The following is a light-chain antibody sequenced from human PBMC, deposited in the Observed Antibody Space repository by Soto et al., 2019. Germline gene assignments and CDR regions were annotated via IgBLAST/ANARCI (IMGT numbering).Light chain of an antibody. Sequence: EIQMTQSPSSLSASVGDRVTITCQASQDIRNYLNWYQQRPGKAPRSLIYDGSNLETGVPSRFRGSGSGTNFSLSINSLQPEDVATYYCQQYDNFPWSFGGGTKLEIK. CDR1: QDIRNY. CDR2: DGS. V-gene: IGKV1-33*01. J-gene: IGKJ4*01. CDR3: QQYDNFPWS.